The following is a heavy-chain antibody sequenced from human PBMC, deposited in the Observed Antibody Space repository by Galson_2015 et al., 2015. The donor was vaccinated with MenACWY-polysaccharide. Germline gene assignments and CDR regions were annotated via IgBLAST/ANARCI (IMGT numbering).Heavy chain of an antibody. D-gene: IGHD4-17*01. CDR3: ARGSYGLHA. J-gene: IGHJ5*02. Sequence: SLRLSCAASGFTFSSYWMTWVRQAPGKGLEWVALIKKDGNEKYYVDSVKGRFTISRDNSKNSLYLQMHSLRAEDTAMYSCARGSYGLHASGKAPQVTLSS. CDR1: GFTFSSYW. V-gene: IGHV3-7*01. CDR2: IKKDGNEK.